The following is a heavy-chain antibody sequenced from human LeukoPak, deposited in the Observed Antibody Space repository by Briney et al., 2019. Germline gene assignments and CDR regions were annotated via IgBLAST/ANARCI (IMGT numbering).Heavy chain of an antibody. CDR1: GFTFSSYA. D-gene: IGHD3-3*01. CDR2: ISGSGGST. Sequence: GGSLRLSCAASGFTFSSYAMSWVRQAPGKGLEWVSAISGSGGSTYYADSVKGRFTIPRDNSKNTLYLQMNSLRAEDTAVYYCAKLPGITIFGVAKFDPWGQGTLVTVSS. J-gene: IGHJ5*02. V-gene: IGHV3-23*01. CDR3: AKLPGITIFGVAKFDP.